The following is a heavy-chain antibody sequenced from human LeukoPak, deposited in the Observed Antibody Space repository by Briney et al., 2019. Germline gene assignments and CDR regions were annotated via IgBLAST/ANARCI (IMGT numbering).Heavy chain of an antibody. Sequence: ASVKVSCKASGYTFTSYAMYWVRQAPGQRLEWMGWINAGNGNTKYSQKFQGRVTITRDTSASTAYMELSSLRSEDTAVYYCARDLGARPYFDYWGQGTLVTVSS. CDR2: INAGNGNT. D-gene: IGHD1-1*01. V-gene: IGHV1-3*01. CDR1: GYTFTSYA. J-gene: IGHJ4*02. CDR3: ARDLGARPYFDY.